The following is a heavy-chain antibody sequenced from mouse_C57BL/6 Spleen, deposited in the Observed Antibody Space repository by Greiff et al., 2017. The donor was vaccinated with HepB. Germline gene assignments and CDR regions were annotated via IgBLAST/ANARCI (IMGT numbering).Heavy chain of an antibody. D-gene: IGHD1-3*01. CDR2: IYPGDGDT. J-gene: IGHJ2*01. V-gene: IGHV1-80*01. Sequence: VQLVESGAELVKPGASVKISCKASGYAFSSYWMNWVKQRPGKGLEWIGQIYPGDGDTNYNGKFKGKATLTADKSSSTAYMQLSSLTSEDSAVYFCARRGTSWEDYWGQGTTLTVSS. CDR3: ARRGTSWEDY. CDR1: GYAFSSYW.